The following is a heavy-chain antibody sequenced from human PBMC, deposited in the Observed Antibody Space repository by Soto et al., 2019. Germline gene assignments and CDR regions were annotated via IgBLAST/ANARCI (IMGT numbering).Heavy chain of an antibody. CDR2: ITAYNGNT. CDR3: ARAASYGSLYYFDF. J-gene: IGHJ4*02. D-gene: IGHD4-17*01. CDR1: GDTFTNYG. Sequence: QVQLVQSGAEVKKPGASVRVSCKASGDTFTNYGITWVRQAPGQGLEWMGWITAYNGNTHYAQESQGRVTMTTNTSTSTAYMALWRLTSDDTAVYYCARAASYGSLYYFDFWGQGTLVTVSS. V-gene: IGHV1-18*01.